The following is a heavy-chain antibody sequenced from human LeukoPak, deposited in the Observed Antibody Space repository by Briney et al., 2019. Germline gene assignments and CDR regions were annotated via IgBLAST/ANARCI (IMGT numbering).Heavy chain of an antibody. Sequence: PGGTLRLSCAASGFTFSHHGMYWVRQAPGKGLEWVSGVGPSGARTYYADSVKGRFTVSRDNSKNMVFLQMNSLRAEDTAIYYCAKDDAYLQYDDWGQGTLVTVSS. V-gene: IGHV3-23*01. CDR3: AKDDAYLQYDD. CDR1: GFTFSHHG. J-gene: IGHJ4*02. D-gene: IGHD5-24*01. CDR2: VGPSGART.